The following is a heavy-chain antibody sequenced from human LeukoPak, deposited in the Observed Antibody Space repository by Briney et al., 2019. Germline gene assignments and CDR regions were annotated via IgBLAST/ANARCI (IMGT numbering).Heavy chain of an antibody. D-gene: IGHD6-13*01. V-gene: IGHV1-2*02. Sequence: ASVKVSCKASGYTFTGYYMHWVRQAPGQGLEWMGWINANSGGTNYAQKFQGRVTMTRDTSINTAYMELVSLRSEDTAVYYCATRASIAAPIDYWGQGTLVTVSS. CDR3: ATRASIAAPIDY. CDR2: INANSGGT. J-gene: IGHJ4*02. CDR1: GYTFTGYY.